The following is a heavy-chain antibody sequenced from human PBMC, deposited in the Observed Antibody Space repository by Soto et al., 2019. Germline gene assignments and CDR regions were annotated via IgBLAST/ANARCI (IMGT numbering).Heavy chain of an antibody. Sequence: QVQLVQSGAEVKKPGASVKVSCKASGYTFTSYGISWVRQAPGQGLVWMGWISAYSGNTNYAQKLQGRVTMTTDTXXSTAYMELRSLRSDDTAVYYCARDDTAQPQGWFDPWGQGTLVTVSS. CDR3: ARDDTAQPQGWFDP. D-gene: IGHD2-2*01. V-gene: IGHV1-18*01. CDR1: GYTFTSYG. J-gene: IGHJ5*02. CDR2: ISAYSGNT.